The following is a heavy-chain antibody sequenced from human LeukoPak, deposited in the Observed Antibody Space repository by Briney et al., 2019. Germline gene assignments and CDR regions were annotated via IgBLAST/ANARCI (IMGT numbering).Heavy chain of an antibody. V-gene: IGHV3-48*01. D-gene: IGHD7-27*01. CDR2: ISRSSATV. J-gene: IGHJ5*02. CDR1: GFSFSTYS. Sequence: GGSLRLSCAASGFSFSTYSMNWVRQAPGKGLEWVSYISRSSATVYYADSVKGRFTISRDNAKNSLYLQMNSLRAEDTALYYCTRSRTTGDVGWFDPWGQGTLVTV. CDR3: TRSRTTGDVGWFDP.